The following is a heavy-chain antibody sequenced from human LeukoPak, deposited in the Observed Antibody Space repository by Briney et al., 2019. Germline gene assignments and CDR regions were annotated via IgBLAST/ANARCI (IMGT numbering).Heavy chain of an antibody. CDR3: ARDFPPPSSWSNNWFDP. V-gene: IGHV1-69*04. J-gene: IGHJ5*02. Sequence: SVKVSCKASGGTFSSYTISWVRQAPGQGLEWMGRIIPILDIANYVQKFQGRVTITADKSTSAAYMELSSLRSEDTAVYYCARDFPPPSSWSNNWFDPWGQGTLVTVSS. D-gene: IGHD6-13*01. CDR2: IIPILDIA. CDR1: GGTFSSYT.